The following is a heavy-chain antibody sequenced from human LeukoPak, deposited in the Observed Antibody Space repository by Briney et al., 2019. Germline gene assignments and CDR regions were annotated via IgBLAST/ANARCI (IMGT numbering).Heavy chain of an antibody. CDR2: ISYDGSNK. CDR1: GFTFSSYA. V-gene: IGHV3-30-3*01. Sequence: GGSLRLSCAASGFTFSSYAMHWVRQAPGKGLEWVAVISYDGSNKYYADSVKGRFTISRDNSKNTLYLQMNSLRAEDTAVYYCAKVDYHDSSGSPNGWGQGTLVTVSS. CDR3: AKVDYHDSSGSPNG. J-gene: IGHJ4*02. D-gene: IGHD3-22*01.